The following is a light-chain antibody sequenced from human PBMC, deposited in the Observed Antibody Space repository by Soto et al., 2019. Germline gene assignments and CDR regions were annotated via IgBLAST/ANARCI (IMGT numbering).Light chain of an antibody. J-gene: IGKJ1*01. CDR3: MQGSHWNPWT. CDR2: QVS. V-gene: IGKV2-30*02. CDR1: QSLLHSDGNTY. Sequence: DVVMTQSPLSLPVTLGQPASISCRSSQSLLHSDGNTYLNWFQQRPGQSPRRLIHQVSNRDSGVPDRFRGSGSGTDFTLKISRVEAEDVGVYYCMQGSHWNPWTFGQGTKVEIK.